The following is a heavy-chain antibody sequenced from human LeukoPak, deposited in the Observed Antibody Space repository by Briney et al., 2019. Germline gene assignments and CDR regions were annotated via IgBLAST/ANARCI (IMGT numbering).Heavy chain of an antibody. CDR3: AREKWEPEFDP. V-gene: IGHV3-21*01. Sequence: GGSLRLSCAASGFTFSSYSMNWLRQAPGKGLEWVSSISSSYIYYADSVKGRFTISRDNAKNSLYLQMNSLRAEDTAVYYCAREKWEPEFDPWGQGTLVTVSS. D-gene: IGHD1-26*01. J-gene: IGHJ5*02. CDR1: GFTFSSYS. CDR2: ISSSYI.